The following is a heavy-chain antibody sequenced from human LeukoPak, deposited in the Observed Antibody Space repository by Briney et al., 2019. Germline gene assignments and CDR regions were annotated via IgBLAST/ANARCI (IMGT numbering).Heavy chain of an antibody. V-gene: IGHV1-46*01. CDR2: INPSGGST. D-gene: IGHD3-22*01. CDR3: ARDLASSGYYWD. Sequence: ASVKVSCKASGYTFTSFYKHWVRQAPGQGLEWMGIINPSGGSTSYAQKFQGRVTMTRDTSTTTVYMELSSLRSEDTAVYYCARDLASSGYYWDWGQGTLVTVSS. CDR1: GYTFTSFY. J-gene: IGHJ4*02.